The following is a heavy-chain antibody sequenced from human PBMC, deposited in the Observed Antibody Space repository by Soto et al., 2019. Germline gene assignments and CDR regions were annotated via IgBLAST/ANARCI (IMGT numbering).Heavy chain of an antibody. CDR2: ISSSSSYI. V-gene: IGHV3-21*01. D-gene: IGHD3-22*01. CDR1: GFTFSSYS. CDR3: ARDYSVTYYYDSSGINWSDP. Sequence: PGGSLRLSCAASGFTFSSYSMNWVRQAPGKGLEWVSSISSSSSYIYYADSVKGRFTISRDNAKNSLYLQMNSLGAEDTAVYYCARDYSVTYYYDSSGINWSDPWGQGTLVTVSS. J-gene: IGHJ5*02.